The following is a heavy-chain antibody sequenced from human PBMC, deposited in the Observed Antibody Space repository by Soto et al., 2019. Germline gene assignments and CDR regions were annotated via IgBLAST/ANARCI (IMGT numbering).Heavy chain of an antibody. D-gene: IGHD6-13*01. J-gene: IGHJ4*02. Sequence: ASVKVSCKASGYTFTSYAMHWVRQAPGQRLEWMGWINAGNGNTKYSQKFQGRFTISRDNSKNTLYLEMNSLRAEDTAVYYCARVEGPSGIAAVGFDYWGQGTLVTAPQ. CDR1: GYTFTSYA. CDR3: ARVEGPSGIAAVGFDY. V-gene: IGHV1-3*01. CDR2: INAGNGNT.